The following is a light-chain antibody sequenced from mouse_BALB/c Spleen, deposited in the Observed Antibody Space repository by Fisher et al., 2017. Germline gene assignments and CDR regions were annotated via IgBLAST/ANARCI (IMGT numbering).Light chain of an antibody. CDR3: HQRTLT. CDR2: DTS. J-gene: IGKJ5*01. V-gene: IGKV4-59*01. CDR1: SSVSY. Sequence: IVMTQTTAIMSASPGEKVTMTCSASSSVSYMHWYQQKSGTSPKRWIYDTSKLASGVPARFSGSGSGTSYSLTISSMEAEDAATYYCHQRTLTFGAGTKLELK.